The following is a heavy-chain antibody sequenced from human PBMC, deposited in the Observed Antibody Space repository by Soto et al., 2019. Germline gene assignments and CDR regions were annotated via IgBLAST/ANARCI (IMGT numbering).Heavy chain of an antibody. J-gene: IGHJ4*02. CDR2: ISSSSSYI. Sequence: PGGSLRLSCAASGFTFSSYSMNWVRQAPGKGLEWVSSISSSSSYIYYADSVKGRFTISRDNAKNSLYLQMNSLRAEDTAVYYCARDSGGGGITIFGVVITPIDYWGQGTLVTVSS. V-gene: IGHV3-21*01. CDR3: ARDSGGGGITIFGVVITPIDY. D-gene: IGHD3-3*01. CDR1: GFTFSSYS.